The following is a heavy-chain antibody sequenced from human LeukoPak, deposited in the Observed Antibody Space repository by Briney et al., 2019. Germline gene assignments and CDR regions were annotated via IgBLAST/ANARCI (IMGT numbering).Heavy chain of an antibody. Sequence: SETLSLTCTASGGSISSSSFYWGWIRQPPGEGLEWIGSIYYTGSTYYNPSLKSRVTISVDTSKNQFSLKLSSVTASDTAVYYCARHHGNGMTNFDYWGQGILVIVSS. CDR3: ARHHGNGMTNFDY. V-gene: IGHV4-39*01. D-gene: IGHD1-1*01. J-gene: IGHJ4*02. CDR1: GGSISSSSFY. CDR2: IYYTGST.